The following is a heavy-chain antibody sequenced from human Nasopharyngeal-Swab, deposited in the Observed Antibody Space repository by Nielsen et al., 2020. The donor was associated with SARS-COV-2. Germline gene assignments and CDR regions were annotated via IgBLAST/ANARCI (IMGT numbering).Heavy chain of an antibody. CDR3: AKGKNYGDPSSYNWFDP. D-gene: IGHD4-17*01. J-gene: IGHJ5*02. V-gene: IGHV3-23*01. Sequence: VRQAPGKGPVWVSRMNPDGSTINYADSVKGRFTISRDNSKNTLYLQMNSLRAEDTAVYYCAKGKNYGDPSSYNWFDPWGQGTLVTVSS. CDR2: MNPDGSTI.